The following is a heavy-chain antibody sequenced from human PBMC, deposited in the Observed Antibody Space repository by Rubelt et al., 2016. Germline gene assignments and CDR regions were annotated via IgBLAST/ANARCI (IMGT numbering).Heavy chain of an antibody. V-gene: IGHV3-23*01. J-gene: IGHJ5*02. CDR3: AKDLEVYYYDPGTFDP. CDR1: YA. D-gene: IGHD3-22*01. Sequence: YAMSWVRQAPGKGLEWVSAISGSGGSTYYADSVKGRFTISRDNAKNSLYLQMNSLRAEDTAVYYCAKDLEVYYYDPGTFDPWGQGTLVTVSS. CDR2: ISGSGGST.